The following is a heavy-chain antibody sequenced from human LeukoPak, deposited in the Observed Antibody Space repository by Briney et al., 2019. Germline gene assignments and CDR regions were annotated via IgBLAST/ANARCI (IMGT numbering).Heavy chain of an antibody. Sequence: GGSLRLSCAASGFTFSNAWMNWVRQAPGKGLEWVGRIKSRTDGGTTDYTAPVKGRFTISRDNSKNTLYLQMNSLRAEDTAVYYCARDFCSGGSCYPDAFDIWGQGTMVTVSS. CDR2: IKSRTDGGTT. D-gene: IGHD2-15*01. J-gene: IGHJ3*02. CDR3: ARDFCSGGSCYPDAFDI. CDR1: GFTFSNAW. V-gene: IGHV3-15*01.